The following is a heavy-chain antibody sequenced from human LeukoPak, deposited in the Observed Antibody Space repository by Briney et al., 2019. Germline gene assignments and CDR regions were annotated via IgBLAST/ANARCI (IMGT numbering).Heavy chain of an antibody. CDR3: AKLSSYYYGSGSYPIDS. D-gene: IGHD3-10*01. CDR1: GFTFSSYA. Sequence: PGGSLRLSCAASGFTFSSYAMSWVRQAPGKGLEWVSAICGSGGSTYYADSVKGRFTISRDNSKNTLYLQMNSLRAEDTAVYYCAKLSSYYYGSGSYPIDSWGQGTLVTVSS. V-gene: IGHV3-23*01. CDR2: ICGSGGST. J-gene: IGHJ4*02.